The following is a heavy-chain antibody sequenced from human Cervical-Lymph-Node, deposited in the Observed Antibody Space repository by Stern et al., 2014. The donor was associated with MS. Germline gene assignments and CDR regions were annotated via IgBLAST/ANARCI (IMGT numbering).Heavy chain of an antibody. Sequence: VQLVESGGGLVKPGGSLRLSCAASGFTFSDYYMSWIRQAPGKVLEWVSYIRRSGSTLYYADSVNGRFTISRDNAKNSLYLQMNSLRAEDTAVYYCARAPGWDDAFDICGQGTMVTVSS. V-gene: IGHV3-11*01. CDR3: ARAPGWDDAFDI. J-gene: IGHJ3*02. D-gene: IGHD6-19*01. CDR1: GFTFSDYY. CDR2: IRRSGSTL.